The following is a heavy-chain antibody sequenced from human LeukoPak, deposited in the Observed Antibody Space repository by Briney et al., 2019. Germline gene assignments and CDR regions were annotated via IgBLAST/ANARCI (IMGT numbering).Heavy chain of an antibody. CDR1: GSTFTAYY. V-gene: IGHV1-2*02. J-gene: IGHJ4*02. Sequence: GASVKVSCKASGSTFTAYYIHWVRQAPGQGLEWMGWINPNSGGTKYAQKFQGRGTMTRDTSISTAYMELSRLRSDDTAVYYCARSIAARGTDYWGQGTLVTVSS. CDR2: INPNSGGT. D-gene: IGHD6-6*01. CDR3: ARSIAARGTDY.